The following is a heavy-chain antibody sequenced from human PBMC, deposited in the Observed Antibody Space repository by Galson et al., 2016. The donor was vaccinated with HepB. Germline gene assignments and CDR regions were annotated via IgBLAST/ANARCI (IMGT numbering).Heavy chain of an antibody. CDR2: TYYRSKWYY. D-gene: IGHD2/OR15-2a*01. Sequence: AISGDSVSSINAAWNWIRQSPSRGLEWLGRTYYRSKWYYDYAVSVKSRMTINPDTSKNQLSLHLKSVTPEDTAVYYCARDRASWDAQNTGNYDYWGQGTLVTVSS. J-gene: IGHJ4*02. V-gene: IGHV6-1*01. CDR1: GDSVSSINAA. CDR3: ARDRASWDAQNTGNYDY.